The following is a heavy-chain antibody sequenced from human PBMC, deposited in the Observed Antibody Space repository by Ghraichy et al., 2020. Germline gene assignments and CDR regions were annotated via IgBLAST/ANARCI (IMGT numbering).Heavy chain of an antibody. CDR3: AKTAIVVVPAAEMDV. D-gene: IGHD2-2*01. Sequence: GGSLRLSCAASGFTFSSYGMHWVRQAPGKGLEWVAVISYDGSNKYYADSVKGRFTISRDNSKNTLYLQMNSLRAEDTAVYYCAKTAIVVVPAAEMDVWGQGTTVTVSS. CDR1: GFTFSSYG. J-gene: IGHJ6*02. CDR2: ISYDGSNK. V-gene: IGHV3-30*18.